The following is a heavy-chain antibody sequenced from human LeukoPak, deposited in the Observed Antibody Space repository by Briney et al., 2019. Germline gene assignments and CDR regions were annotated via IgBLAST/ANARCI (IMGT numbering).Heavy chain of an antibody. CDR3: VRLGSYRSKGSFDP. CDR1: GGSISSGGYY. CDR2: IYYSGST. Sequence: PSETLSLTCTVSGGSISSGGYYWSWIRQHPGKGLEWIGYIYYSGSTYYNPSLKSRVTISVDTSKNQFSLKLSSVTAADTAVYYCVRLGSYRSKGSFDPWGQGTLVTVSS. V-gene: IGHV4-31*03. D-gene: IGHD2-15*01. J-gene: IGHJ5*02.